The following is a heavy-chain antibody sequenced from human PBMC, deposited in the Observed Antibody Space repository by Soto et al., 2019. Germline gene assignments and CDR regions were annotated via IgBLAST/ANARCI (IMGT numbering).Heavy chain of an antibody. CDR2: IKHDGSET. J-gene: IGHJ4*02. V-gene: IGHV3-7*01. CDR3: ARVGGSWTLDC. Sequence: DLEESGGGLVQPGGSLRLSCAASGFTFRSHWMSWVRQAPGKGLEGVAYIKHDGSETYYVDSLKGRFTITRDNAQNSLFLQMNSLRAQDTAVYYCARVGGSWTLDCWGQGTLVTVSS. CDR1: GFTFRSHW. D-gene: IGHD6-13*01.